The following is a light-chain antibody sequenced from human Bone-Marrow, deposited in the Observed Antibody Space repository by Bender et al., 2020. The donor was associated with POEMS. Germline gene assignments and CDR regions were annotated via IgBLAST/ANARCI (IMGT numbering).Light chain of an antibody. CDR2: GYN. CDR3: QSYDNSLGGWV. Sequence: QSVLTQAPSVSGAPGQRVTISCSGSSSNIGAGYDVHWYQHLPGTAPKLLIYGYNNRPSGVPDRFSGSKSGTSASLAITGLQAEDEGDYYCQSYDNSLGGWVFGGGTKLTVL. V-gene: IGLV1-40*01. CDR1: SSNIGAGYD. J-gene: IGLJ3*02.